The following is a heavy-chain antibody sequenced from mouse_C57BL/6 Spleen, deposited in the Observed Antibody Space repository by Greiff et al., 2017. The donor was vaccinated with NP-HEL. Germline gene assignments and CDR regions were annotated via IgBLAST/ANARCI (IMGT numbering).Heavy chain of an antibody. CDR2: IYPGDGDT. CDR1: GYAFSSSW. J-gene: IGHJ2*01. CDR3: ARLPYYGNVYFDY. D-gene: IGHD2-10*01. V-gene: IGHV1-82*01. Sequence: VKVVESGPELVKPGASVKISCKASGYAFSSSWMNWVKQRPGKGLEWIGRIYPGDGDTNYNGKFKGKATLTADKSSSTAYMQLSSLTSEDSAVYFCARLPYYGNVYFDYWGQGTTLTVSS.